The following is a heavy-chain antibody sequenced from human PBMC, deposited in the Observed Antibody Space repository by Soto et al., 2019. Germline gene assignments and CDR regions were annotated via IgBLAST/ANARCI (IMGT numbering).Heavy chain of an antibody. CDR3: AREGQYDSGSARYQYDMGV. CDR2: IYYSGST. D-gene: IGHD3-10*01. V-gene: IGHV4-59*02. CDR1: GVSVNGYY. Sequence: SETLSLTCTVPGVSVNGYYWRWILQSPGKQLEWIGYIYYSGSTQYNPSLKNRVTISVDTPKNQFSLKLRSVTAADTAVYYCAREGQYDSGSARYQYDMGVWGQGTTVT. J-gene: IGHJ6*02.